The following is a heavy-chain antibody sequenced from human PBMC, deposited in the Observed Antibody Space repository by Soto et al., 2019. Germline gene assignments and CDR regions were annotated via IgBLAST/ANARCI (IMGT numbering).Heavy chain of an antibody. CDR3: ARGAPGDCSGGSCYSFPLYYYYYGMDV. V-gene: IGHV4-59*08. Sequence: SETLSLTCTVSGGSISSYYWSWIRQPPGKGLEWIGYSYYSGSTNYNPSLKSRVTISVDTSKNQFSLKLSSVTAADTAVYYCARGAPGDCSGGSCYSFPLYYYYYGMDVWGQGTTVT. D-gene: IGHD2-15*01. CDR1: GGSISSYY. J-gene: IGHJ6*02. CDR2: SYYSGST.